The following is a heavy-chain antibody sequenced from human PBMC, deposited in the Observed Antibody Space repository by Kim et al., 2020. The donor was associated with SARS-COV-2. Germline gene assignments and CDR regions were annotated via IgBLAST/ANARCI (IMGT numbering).Heavy chain of an antibody. CDR3: AGDWAQPENWNIPLDAFDI. V-gene: IGHV4-59*13. CDR2: IYYSGST. Sequence: SETLSLTCTVSGGSISSYYWSWIRQPPGKGLEWIGYIYYSGSTNYNPSLKSRVTISLDTPKNLFSLKVNSVTAADTAVYYCAGDWAQPENWNIPLDAFDIWGQGTMVTVS. CDR1: GGSISSYY. D-gene: IGHD1-1*01. J-gene: IGHJ3*02.